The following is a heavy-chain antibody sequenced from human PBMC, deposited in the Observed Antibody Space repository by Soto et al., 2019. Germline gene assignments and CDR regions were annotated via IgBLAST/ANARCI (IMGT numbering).Heavy chain of an antibody. Sequence: QVQLVESGGGVVQPGRSLRLSCAASGFTFSSYAMHWVRQAPGKGLEWVAVISYDGSNKNHADTVKCRFTISRDNSKNTLYLQMNSLRAEDTAVYYCARGYDFWSGYYYPYGMDVWGQGTTVTVSS. V-gene: IGHV3-30-3*01. CDR1: GFTFSSYA. CDR2: ISYDGSNK. D-gene: IGHD3-3*01. CDR3: ARGYDFWSGYYYPYGMDV. J-gene: IGHJ6*02.